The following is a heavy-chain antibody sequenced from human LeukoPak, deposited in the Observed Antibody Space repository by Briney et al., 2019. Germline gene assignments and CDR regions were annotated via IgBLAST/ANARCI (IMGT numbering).Heavy chain of an antibody. CDR3: ARGRGGSGDRVIFDI. J-gene: IGHJ4*02. D-gene: IGHD1-26*01. V-gene: IGHV4-38-2*01. CDR2: IYHSGNT. CDR1: GHSIRSGSY. Sequence: SETLSLTCDVSGHSIRSGSYWGWIWPPPGKGLEWIGSIYHSGNTYYNSSPKSRLIISVDTSKNQISLKLSSVAAADTAIYYCARGRGGSGDRVIFDIWGQGTLVTISS.